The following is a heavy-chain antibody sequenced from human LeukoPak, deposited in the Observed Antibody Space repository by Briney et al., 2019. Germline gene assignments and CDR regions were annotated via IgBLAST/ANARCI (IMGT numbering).Heavy chain of an antibody. V-gene: IGHV3-21*01. CDR3: ALDSSGYYGFNYYYYGMDV. J-gene: IGHJ6*02. CDR1: GFTFSSYS. Sequence: GGSLRLSCAASGFTFSSYSMNWVRQAPGKGLEWVSSISSSSSYIYYADSVKGRFTISRDNAKNSLHLQMNSLRAEDTAVYYCALDSSGYYGFNYYYYGMDVWGQGTTVTVSS. CDR2: ISSSSSYI. D-gene: IGHD3-22*01.